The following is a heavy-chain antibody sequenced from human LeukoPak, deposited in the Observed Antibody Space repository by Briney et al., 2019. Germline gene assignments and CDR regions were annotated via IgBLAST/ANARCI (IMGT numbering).Heavy chain of an antibody. V-gene: IGHV4-4*07. CDR1: GGSISSYY. D-gene: IGHD6-13*01. Sequence: SETLSLTCTVSGGSISSYYWSWIRQPAGKGLEWIGRIYTSGSTNYNPSLKSRVTISVDKSQNQFSLKLSSLTAADTAVYYCAREDLAAAGFDYWGQGTLVTVSS. J-gene: IGHJ4*02. CDR3: AREDLAAAGFDY. CDR2: IYTSGST.